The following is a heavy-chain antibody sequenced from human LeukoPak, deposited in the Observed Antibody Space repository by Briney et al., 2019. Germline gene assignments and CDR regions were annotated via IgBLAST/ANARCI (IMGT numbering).Heavy chain of an antibody. CDR3: AKDPDKALWFGELFLDY. D-gene: IGHD3-10*01. J-gene: IGHJ4*02. Sequence: PGGSLRLSCAASGFTFDDYGMSWVRHAPGKGVEWVSGINWNGGSTGYADSVKGRFTISRDNSKNTLYLQMNSLRAEDTAVYYCAKDPDKALWFGELFLDYWGQGTLVTVSS. CDR2: INWNGGST. V-gene: IGHV3-20*04. CDR1: GFTFDDYG.